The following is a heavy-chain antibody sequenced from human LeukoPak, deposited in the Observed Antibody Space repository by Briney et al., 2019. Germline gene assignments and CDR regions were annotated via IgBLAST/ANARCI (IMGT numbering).Heavy chain of an antibody. Sequence: SETLSLTCTVSGGSISSSSYYWGWIRQPPGKGLEWIGSTYYSGSTYYNPSLKSRVTISVDTSKNQFSLRLSSVTAADTAVYYCARVTGYMIEDYFDYWGQGTLVTVSS. CDR2: TYYSGST. D-gene: IGHD3-22*01. J-gene: IGHJ4*02. CDR3: ARVTGYMIEDYFDY. CDR1: GGSISSSSYY. V-gene: IGHV4-39*07.